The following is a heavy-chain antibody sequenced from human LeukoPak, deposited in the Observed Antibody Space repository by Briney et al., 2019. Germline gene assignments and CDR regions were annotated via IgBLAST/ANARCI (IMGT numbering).Heavy chain of an antibody. J-gene: IGHJ4*02. CDR3: ATGTDIVVVVAATSSYYFDY. CDR2: IKQDGSEK. D-gene: IGHD2-15*01. Sequence: PGGSLRLSCAASGFTFSSYWMSWVRQAPGKGLEWVANIKQDGSEKYYVDSVKGRFTISRDNAKNSLYLQMNSLRAEDTAVYYCATGTDIVVVVAATSSYYFDYWGQGTLVTVSS. CDR1: GFTFSSYW. V-gene: IGHV3-7*01.